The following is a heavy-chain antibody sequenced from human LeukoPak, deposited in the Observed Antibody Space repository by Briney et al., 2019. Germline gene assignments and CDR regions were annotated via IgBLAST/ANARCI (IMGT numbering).Heavy chain of an antibody. V-gene: IGHV4-59*08. CDR3: ATSRQWLVLEY. CDR2: MYYSGST. CDR1: GRSISNYY. J-gene: IGHJ4*02. Sequence: SATQSPTCTVSGRSISNYYWNWIRQPPRKGLEWIGYMYYSGSTNSNPSLKSRVTISINTSKNQLSLNLASVTAADTAVYYCATSRQWLVLEYWGQGTLVTVSS. D-gene: IGHD6-19*01.